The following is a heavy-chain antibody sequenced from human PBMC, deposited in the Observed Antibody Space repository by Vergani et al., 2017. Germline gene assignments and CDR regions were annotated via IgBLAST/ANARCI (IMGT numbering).Heavy chain of an antibody. CDR2: IVVGSGNQ. CDR1: GFTFTSSA. CDR3: AADAARESYYDYMDV. V-gene: IGHV1-58*01. Sequence: QMQLVHSGPEVQKPGTSVKVSCKASGFTFTSSAVQWVRQARGQRLEWIGWIVVGSGNQNYAQKFQERVTITRDLSTSTAYMELRSLRSEDTAVDYFAADAARESYYDYMDVWGKGTTVTVSS. D-gene: IGHD3-10*01. J-gene: IGHJ6*03.